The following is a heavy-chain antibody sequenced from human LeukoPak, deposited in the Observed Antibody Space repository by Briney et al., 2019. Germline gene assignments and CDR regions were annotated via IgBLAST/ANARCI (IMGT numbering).Heavy chain of an antibody. D-gene: IGHD5-18*01. Sequence: ASQTPSLTCTVSGGSISSGGYYWSWIRQHPGKGLEWIGYIYYSGSTYYNPSLKSRVTISVDTSKNQFSLKLSSVTAADTAVYYCARGFDTAMVTGYFDYWGQGTLVTVSS. CDR2: IYYSGST. CDR1: GGSISSGGYY. J-gene: IGHJ4*02. CDR3: ARGFDTAMVTGYFDY. V-gene: IGHV4-31*03.